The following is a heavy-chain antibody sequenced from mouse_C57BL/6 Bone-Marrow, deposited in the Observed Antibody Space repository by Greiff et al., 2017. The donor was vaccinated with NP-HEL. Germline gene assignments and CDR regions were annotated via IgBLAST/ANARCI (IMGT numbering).Heavy chain of an antibody. Sequence: EVKLQESGAELVRPGASVKLSCTASGFNIKDDYMHWVKQRPEQGLEWIGWIDPENGDTEYASKFQGKATITADTSSNTAYLQLSSLTSEDTAVYYCTTCSNPWFAYWGQGTLVTVSA. CDR1: GFNIKDDY. CDR3: TTCSNPWFAY. D-gene: IGHD2-5*01. V-gene: IGHV14-4*01. J-gene: IGHJ3*01. CDR2: IDPENGDT.